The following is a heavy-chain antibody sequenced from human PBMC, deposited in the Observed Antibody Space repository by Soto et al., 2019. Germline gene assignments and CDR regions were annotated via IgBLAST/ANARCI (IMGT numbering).Heavy chain of an antibody. V-gene: IGHV1-69*02. CDR1: GGTFSSYT. J-gene: IGHJ4*02. Sequence: QVQLVQSGAEVKKPGSSVKVSCKASGGTFSSYTISWVRQAPGQGLEWMGRIIPILGIANYAQKFQGRVTITADKTTSKAYMERGSLRSEDTAVYYCAGGIGYSGYDPTPAIDYWGQGTLVTVSS. D-gene: IGHD5-12*01. CDR2: IIPILGIA. CDR3: AGGIGYSGYDPTPAIDY.